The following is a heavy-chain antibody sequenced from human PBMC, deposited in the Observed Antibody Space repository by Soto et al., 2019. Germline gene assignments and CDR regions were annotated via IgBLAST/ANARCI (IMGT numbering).Heavy chain of an antibody. J-gene: IGHJ3*02. D-gene: IGHD2-2*01. V-gene: IGHV4-31*03. CDR2: IYYSGST. CDR3: ARPRDSVVVPAATLGAFDS. Sequence: SETLSLTCTVSGGSISSGGYYWSWIRQHPGKGLEWIGYIYYSGSTYYNPSLKSRVTISVDTSKNQFSLKLSSVTAADTAVYYCARPRDSVVVPAATLGAFDSWGQGTMVTVSS. CDR1: GGSISSGGYY.